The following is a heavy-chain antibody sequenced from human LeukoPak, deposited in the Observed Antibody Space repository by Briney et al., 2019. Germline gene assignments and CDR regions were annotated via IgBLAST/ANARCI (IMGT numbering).Heavy chain of an antibody. Sequence: SETLSLTCAVYGGSFSGYYWSWIRQPPGQGLEWIGEINHSESTNFNPSLKSRVTISLDTSKNQFSQKLSSVTAADTAVYYCARHADYDYVWGSYPRDAFDIWGQGTMVTVSS. CDR1: GGSFSGYY. CDR2: INHSEST. D-gene: IGHD3-16*02. CDR3: ARHADYDYVWGSYPRDAFDI. J-gene: IGHJ3*02. V-gene: IGHV4-34*01.